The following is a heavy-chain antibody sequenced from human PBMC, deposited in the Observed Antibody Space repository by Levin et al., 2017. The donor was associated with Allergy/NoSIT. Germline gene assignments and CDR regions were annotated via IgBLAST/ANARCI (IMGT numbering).Heavy chain of an antibody. J-gene: IGHJ5*02. CDR1: GFDFPSYA. CDR3: AKEGFSSYAYDWFDP. D-gene: IGHD2-2*01. V-gene: IGHV3-23*01. Sequence: AGGSLRLSCAASGFDFPSYAISWLRQAPGKGLEWVSAIGTSHDPYYADSVKGRFTISRDNSKNTVYLQMHSLRAEDTALYYCAKEGFSSYAYDWFDPWGQGTQVTVSS. CDR2: IGTSHDP.